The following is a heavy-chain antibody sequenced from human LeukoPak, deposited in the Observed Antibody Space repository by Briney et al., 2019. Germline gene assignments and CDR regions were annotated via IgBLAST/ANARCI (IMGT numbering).Heavy chain of an antibody. CDR2: IIPILGIA. Sequence: SVKVSCKASGGTFSSYAISWVRQAPGQGLEWMGRIIPILGIANYAQKFQGRVTVTADKSTSTAYMELSSLRSEDTAVYYCARVVAAGSLNWFDPWGQGTLVTVSS. J-gene: IGHJ5*02. CDR3: ARVVAAGSLNWFDP. CDR1: GGTFSSYA. D-gene: IGHD3-10*01. V-gene: IGHV1-69*04.